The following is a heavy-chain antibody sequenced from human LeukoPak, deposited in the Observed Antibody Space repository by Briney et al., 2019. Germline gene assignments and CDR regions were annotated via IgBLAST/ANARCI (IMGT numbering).Heavy chain of an antibody. J-gene: IGHJ5*02. V-gene: IGHV3-23*01. CDR2: ISGSGDTT. Sequence: GGSLRLSCAASGFTFSSYAMTWVRQAPGKGLEWVSGISGSGDTTYYADSVKGRFTISRDNAKNTLYLQMNSLRAEDTAVYYCAKDQLAYCGGDCYSAPWGQGTLVTVSS. D-gene: IGHD2-21*02. CDR1: GFTFSSYA. CDR3: AKDQLAYCGGDCYSAP.